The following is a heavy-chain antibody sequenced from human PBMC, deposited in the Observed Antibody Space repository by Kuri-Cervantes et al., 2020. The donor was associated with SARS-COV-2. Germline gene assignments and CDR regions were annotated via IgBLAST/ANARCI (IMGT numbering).Heavy chain of an antibody. CDR1: GGSISSYY. CDR3: ANSGSYYEGGYYYYGMDV. V-gene: IGHV4-59*01. J-gene: IGHJ6*02. D-gene: IGHD1-26*01. Sequence: GSLRLSCTVSGGSISSYYWSWIRQPPGKGLEWIGYIYYSGSTNYNPSLKSRVTISVDTSKNQFSLKLSSVTAADTAVYYCANSGSYYEGGYYYYGMDVWGQGTTVTVSS. CDR2: IYYSGST.